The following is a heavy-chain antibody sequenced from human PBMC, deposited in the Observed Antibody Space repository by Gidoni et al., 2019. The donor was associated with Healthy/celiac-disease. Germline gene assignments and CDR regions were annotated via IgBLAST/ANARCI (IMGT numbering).Heavy chain of an antibody. V-gene: IGHV3-23*01. CDR1: GFTFSSYA. CDR2: IRGMGGST. J-gene: IGHJ4*02. CDR3: AKAPLRLTTHYFDY. D-gene: IGHD4-17*01. Sequence: EVQLLESGGGLVQPGGSLRLSCAASGFTFSSYAMRWIRQAPGTGLEWVSAIRGMGGSTCYADSVKCRFTISRDNSKNTLYLQMNSLRAEDTAVYYCAKAPLRLTTHYFDYWGQGTLVTVSS.